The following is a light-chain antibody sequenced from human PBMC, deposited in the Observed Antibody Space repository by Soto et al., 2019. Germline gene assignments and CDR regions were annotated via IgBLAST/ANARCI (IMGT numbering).Light chain of an antibody. CDR2: SNY. CDR1: SSNIGSKT. Sequence: QSVLTQPPSSSGTPGQRVTISCSGSSSNIGSKTVNWHQQLPGTAPKLLIYSNYQRPSGVPDRFSGSKSGTSASLAISGLQSEDEADYYCSAWDASLNGYVFGTGTKVPVL. CDR3: SAWDASLNGYV. V-gene: IGLV1-44*01. J-gene: IGLJ1*01.